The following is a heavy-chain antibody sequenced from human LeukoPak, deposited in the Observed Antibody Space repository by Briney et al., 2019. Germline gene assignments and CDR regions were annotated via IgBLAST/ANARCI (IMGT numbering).Heavy chain of an antibody. CDR3: ARSGGSGWDEGFDY. D-gene: IGHD6-19*01. J-gene: IGHJ4*02. Sequence: GESLEISCKGSGYSFTTYWIAWGRQMPGKGLEWMGIIYLGDSDTRYSPSFQGQVTISADKSINTAYLQWSSLKASDTAMYYCARSGGSGWDEGFDYWGQGTLVTVSS. CDR2: IYLGDSDT. V-gene: IGHV5-51*01. CDR1: GYSFTTYW.